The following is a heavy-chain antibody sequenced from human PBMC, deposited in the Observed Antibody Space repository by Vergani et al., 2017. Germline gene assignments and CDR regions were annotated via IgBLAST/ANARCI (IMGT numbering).Heavy chain of an antibody. D-gene: IGHD6-13*01. J-gene: IGHJ6*03. CDR2: IHYSGST. V-gene: IGHV4-39*01. CDR3: ARHKEQLVPGNYYYYYYMDV. Sequence: QLQLQESDPGLVKPSETLSLTCTVSGGSIRSTFYYWGWIRQPPGKGLEWIGTIHYSGSTYYNPSLKSRVTISVDTSKNQFSLKLNSVTAADTAVYYCARHKEQLVPGNYYYYYYMDVWGKGTTVTVSS. CDR1: GGSIRSTFYY.